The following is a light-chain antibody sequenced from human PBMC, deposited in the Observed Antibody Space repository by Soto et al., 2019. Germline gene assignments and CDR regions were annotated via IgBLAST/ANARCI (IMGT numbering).Light chain of an antibody. CDR2: AAS. V-gene: IGKV1-27*01. CDR1: HSISSY. Sequence: DIQMTQSPSSLSASVGDRFTVTCRASHSISSYLNWYQQKPGKVPKLLIYAASTLQSGVPSRFSGSGSGTDFTLTISSLQPEDVATYYCQKYNSAPPWTFGQGTKVDIK. J-gene: IGKJ1*01. CDR3: QKYNSAPPWT.